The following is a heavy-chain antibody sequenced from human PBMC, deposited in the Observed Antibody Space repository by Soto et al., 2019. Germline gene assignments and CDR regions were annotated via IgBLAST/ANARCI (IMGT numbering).Heavy chain of an antibody. D-gene: IGHD3-9*01. CDR2: IYHTGST. Sequence: PSETLSLTCTGTGGSISNGLYYCSWIRQHPRKGLEWIGYIYHTGSTYYNPSLKSRVTLLVDTSKTQFSLELSSGTAADSAVYYWATLASIYDVLAGYYKISWFGPWGQRTRVTVSS. CDR1: GGSISNGLYY. V-gene: IGHV4-31*03. CDR3: ATLASIYDVLAGYYKISWFGP. J-gene: IGHJ5*02.